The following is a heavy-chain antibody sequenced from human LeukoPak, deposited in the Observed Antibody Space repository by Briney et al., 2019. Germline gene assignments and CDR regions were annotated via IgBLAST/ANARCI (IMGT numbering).Heavy chain of an antibody. D-gene: IGHD2-8*01. J-gene: IGHJ6*03. V-gene: IGHV4-38-2*02. CDR3: AGYPIPYYYYYYMDV. CDR1: GYSISSGYY. Sequence: SETLSLTCTVSGYSISSGYYWGWIRQPPPQRLPWTGSIDHSGSTYYNPSLKSRITISVDTSKNQFSLRLSSVTAADTAVYYCAGYPIPYYYYYYMDVWGKGTTVTVSS. CDR2: IDHSGST.